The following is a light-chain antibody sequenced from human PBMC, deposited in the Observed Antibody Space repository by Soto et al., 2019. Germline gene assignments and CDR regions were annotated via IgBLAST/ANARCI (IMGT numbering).Light chain of an antibody. CDR3: QQRSNWPPDT. V-gene: IGKV3-11*01. CDR2: GAS. J-gene: IGKJ2*01. Sequence: EIVMTQSPVTLSMSPGERATLSCRAGQSVSSNLAWYQQKPGQAPRLLIYGASTRATGIPARFTGSGSGTDFTLTISSLEPEDFAVYYCQQRSNWPPDTFGQGTKLEIK. CDR1: QSVSSN.